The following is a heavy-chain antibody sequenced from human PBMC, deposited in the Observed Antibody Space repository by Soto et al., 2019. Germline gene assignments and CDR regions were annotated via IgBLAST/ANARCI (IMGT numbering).Heavy chain of an antibody. CDR2: IYYSGST. CDR3: ARASFIAARRWFDP. CDR1: GGSISSGDYY. Sequence: SETLSLTCTVSGGSISSGDYYWSWIRQPPGKGLEWIGYIYYSGSTYYNPSLKSRVTISVDTSKNQFSLKLSSVTAADTAVYYCARASFIAARRWFDPWGQGTLVTVSS. V-gene: IGHV4-30-4*01. D-gene: IGHD6-6*01. J-gene: IGHJ5*02.